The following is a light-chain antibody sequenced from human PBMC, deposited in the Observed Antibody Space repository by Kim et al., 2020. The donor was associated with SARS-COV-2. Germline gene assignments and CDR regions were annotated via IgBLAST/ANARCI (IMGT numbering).Light chain of an antibody. CDR3: SSYAGSRLL. Sequence: PGQSVTISCTGTSSDVGGYNYVSWYQQHPGKAPQLLIYDVTERPSGVPDRFSASKSGNTASLTVSGLQAEDEAEYYCSSYAGSRLLFGAGTQLTVL. CDR1: SSDVGGYNY. V-gene: IGLV2-8*01. CDR2: DVT. J-gene: IGLJ2*01.